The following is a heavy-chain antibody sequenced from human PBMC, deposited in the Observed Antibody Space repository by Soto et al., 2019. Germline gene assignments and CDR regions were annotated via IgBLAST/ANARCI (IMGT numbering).Heavy chain of an antibody. CDR3: AKDLSWGQCDY. CDR1: GFTFSSYW. CDR2: IKTDGTAT. Sequence: EVQLVESGGGLVQPGGSLRLSCAASGFTFSSYWMHWVRQDPGKGLVWVSSIKTDGTATQYADSGKGRFTVSRDNAKNTLYLQMNSLRGEDTAVYYCAKDLSWGQCDYWGQGTLVTVSS. J-gene: IGHJ4*02. D-gene: IGHD3-16*01. V-gene: IGHV3-74*03.